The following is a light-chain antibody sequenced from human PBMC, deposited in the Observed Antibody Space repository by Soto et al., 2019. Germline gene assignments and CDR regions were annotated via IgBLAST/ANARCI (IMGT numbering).Light chain of an antibody. CDR3: QQGHNWLLT. V-gene: IGKV3-15*01. J-gene: IGKJ2*01. Sequence: EIVMTQSPATLSLSPGERAALSCRASQSINNELAWYQQKPGQPPRLPIYGASTRATGVPARFTGSESGSDFTLTISGLQSEDFAVVYCQQGHNWLLTFGQGTRLEI. CDR1: QSINNE. CDR2: GAS.